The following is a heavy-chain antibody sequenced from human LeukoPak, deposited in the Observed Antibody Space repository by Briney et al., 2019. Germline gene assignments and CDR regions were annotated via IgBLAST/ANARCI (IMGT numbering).Heavy chain of an antibody. J-gene: IGHJ3*02. Sequence: ASVKVSCKASGYTFTSYYMHWVRQAPGQGLEWMGWINPNSGGTNYAQKFQGRVTMTRDTSISTAYMELSRLRSDDTAVYYCARGGRYFDWPENKHAFDIWGQGTMVTVSS. V-gene: IGHV1-2*02. CDR1: GYTFTSYY. CDR2: INPNSGGT. D-gene: IGHD3-9*01. CDR3: ARGGRYFDWPENKHAFDI.